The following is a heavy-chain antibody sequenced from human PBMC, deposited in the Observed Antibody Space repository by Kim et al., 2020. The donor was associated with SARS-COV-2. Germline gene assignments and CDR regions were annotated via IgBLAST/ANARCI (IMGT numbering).Heavy chain of an antibody. CDR3: AKNSGYDYAFDS. D-gene: IGHD5-12*01. J-gene: IGHJ4*02. CDR2: I. Sequence: IDYADSVKGRFTISRDNAKNSLFLQMNSLSTNDTAFYYCAKNSGYDYAFDSWGQGTLVTVSS. V-gene: IGHV3-9*01.